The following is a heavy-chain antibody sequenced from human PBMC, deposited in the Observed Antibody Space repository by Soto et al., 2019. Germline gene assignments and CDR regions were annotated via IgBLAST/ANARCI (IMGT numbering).Heavy chain of an antibody. D-gene: IGHD3-10*01. CDR3: AKNKFDYYGSGSYYTGSDAFDI. J-gene: IGHJ3*02. V-gene: IGHV3-23*01. Sequence: GGSLRLSCAASGFTFSSYAMSWVRQAPGKGLEWVSAISGSGGSTYYADSVKGRFTISRDNSKNTLYLQMNSLRAEDTAVYYCAKNKFDYYGSGSYYTGSDAFDIWGQGTMVTVSS. CDR2: ISGSGGST. CDR1: GFTFSSYA.